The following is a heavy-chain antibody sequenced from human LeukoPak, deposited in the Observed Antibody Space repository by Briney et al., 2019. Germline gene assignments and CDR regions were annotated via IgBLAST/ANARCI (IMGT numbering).Heavy chain of an antibody. V-gene: IGHV3-48*03. J-gene: IGHJ4*02. D-gene: IGHD2-2*01. CDR1: GFTFRSYE. CDR3: ARVGAPSSSSFAILY. CDR2: ISSTGSTI. Sequence: PGGSLRLSCAASGFTFRSYEMNWVRQAPGKGLEWVSYISSTGSTIYYADSVKGRFTISRDNAKNSLYLQTNSLRDEDTAVYYCARVGAPSSSSFAILYWGQGTLVTVSS.